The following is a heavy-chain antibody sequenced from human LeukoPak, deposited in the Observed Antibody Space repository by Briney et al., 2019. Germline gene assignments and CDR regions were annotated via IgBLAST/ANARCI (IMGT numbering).Heavy chain of an antibody. CDR1: GYTFTDYY. D-gene: IGHD1-26*01. CDR2: INPNSGGT. V-gene: IGHV1-2*06. CDR3: ARDNGLGATVGDY. Sequence: PRASVKVSCKASGYTFTDYYIHWVRQAPGQGLEWMGRINPNSGGTKYAQNFQGRVTMTRDTSISTAYMELSRLSSDDTAVYYCARDNGLGATVGDYWGQGTLVTVSS. J-gene: IGHJ4*02.